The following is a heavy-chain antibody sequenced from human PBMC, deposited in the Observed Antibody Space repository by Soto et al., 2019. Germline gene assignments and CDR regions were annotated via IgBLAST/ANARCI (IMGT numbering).Heavy chain of an antibody. CDR2: ISGSGGST. CDR3: AKRGAETYYYCYYGMDV. Sequence: EVQLLESGGGLVQPGGSLRLSCAASGFTFSSYAMSWVRQAPGKGLEWVSAISGSGGSTYYADSVKGRFTISRDNSKNTLYLQLNSLRAEDTAVYYCAKRGAETYYYCYYGMDVWGQGPTVTVSS. V-gene: IGHV3-23*01. CDR1: GFTFSSYA. D-gene: IGHD1-26*01. J-gene: IGHJ6*02.